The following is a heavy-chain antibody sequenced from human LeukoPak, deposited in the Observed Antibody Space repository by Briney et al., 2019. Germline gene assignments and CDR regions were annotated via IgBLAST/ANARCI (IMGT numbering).Heavy chain of an antibody. CDR1: GYTFIDHY. CDR3: ARGDSMVRGDYYGLDV. J-gene: IGHJ6*02. Sequence: GASVRDSCKSSGYTFIDHYMHWVRQAPGQGLEWMGWINANSGGTNYAQKFEDRVTMTRDTSISTVYMELSRLRSDDTALYYCARGDSMVRGDYYGLDVWGQGTTVTVSS. CDR2: INANSGGT. V-gene: IGHV1-2*02. D-gene: IGHD3-10*01.